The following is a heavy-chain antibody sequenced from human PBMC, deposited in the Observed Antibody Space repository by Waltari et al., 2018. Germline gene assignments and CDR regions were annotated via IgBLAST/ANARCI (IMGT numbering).Heavy chain of an antibody. D-gene: IGHD1-26*01. J-gene: IGHJ4*02. CDR1: GGSISSHY. CDR2: IYYSGST. V-gene: IGHV4-59*11. CDR3: ARHTYSEWELAFDY. Sequence: QVQLQESGPGLVKPSETLSLTCTVSGGSISSHYWSWIRQPPGQGLEWIGYIYYSGSTNYNPSLKSRVTISVDTSKNQFSLKLSSVTAADTAWYYCARHTYSEWELAFDYWGQGTLVTVSS.